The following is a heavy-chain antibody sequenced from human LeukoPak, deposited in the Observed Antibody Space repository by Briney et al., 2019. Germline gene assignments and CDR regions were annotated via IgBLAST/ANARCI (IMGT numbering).Heavy chain of an antibody. CDR2: IIPILGIA. D-gene: IGHD3-10*01. J-gene: IGHJ5*02. CDR1: GYTFTSYY. V-gene: IGHV1-69*02. Sequence: SVKVSCKASGYTFTSYYMHWVRQAPGQGLGWMGRIIPILGIANYAQKFQGRVTITADKSTSTAYMELSSLRSEDTAVYYCASRLMVRGVSGWFDPWGQGTLVTVSS. CDR3: ASRLMVRGVSGWFDP.